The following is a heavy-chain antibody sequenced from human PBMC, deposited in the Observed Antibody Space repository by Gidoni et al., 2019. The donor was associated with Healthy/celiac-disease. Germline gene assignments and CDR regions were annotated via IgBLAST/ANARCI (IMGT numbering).Heavy chain of an antibody. CDR3: ARARSHRSPYYYYGMDV. Sequence: QVQLVESGGGVVQPGRSLRLSCAASGFTFRSYAMHWVRQAPGKGLEWVAVISYDGSNKYYADSVKGRFTISRDNSKNTLYLQMNSLRAEDTAVYYCARARSHRSPYYYYGMDVWGQGTTVTVSS. J-gene: IGHJ6*02. CDR2: ISYDGSNK. D-gene: IGHD2-15*01. CDR1: GFTFRSYA. V-gene: IGHV3-30-3*01.